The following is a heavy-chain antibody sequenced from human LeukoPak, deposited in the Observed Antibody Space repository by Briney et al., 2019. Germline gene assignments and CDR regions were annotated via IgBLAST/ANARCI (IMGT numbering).Heavy chain of an antibody. CDR1: GFTFSSYS. J-gene: IGHJ5*02. V-gene: IGHV3-21*01. CDR3: ARSHYDFWSGYSAGFDP. Sequence: GGSLRLSCAASGFTFSSYSMNWVRQAPGKGLEWVSSISSSSSYIYYAGSVKGRFTISRHNAKNSLYLQMNSLRAEDTAVYYCARSHYDFWSGYSAGFDPWGQGTLVTVSS. CDR2: ISSSSSYI. D-gene: IGHD3-3*01.